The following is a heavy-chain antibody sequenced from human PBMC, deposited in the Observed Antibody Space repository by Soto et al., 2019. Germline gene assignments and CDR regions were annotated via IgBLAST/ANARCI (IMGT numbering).Heavy chain of an antibody. D-gene: IGHD6-13*01. V-gene: IGHV3-9*01. CDR1: GFTFDDYA. Sequence: EVQLVESGGGLVQPGRSLRLSCAASGFTFDDYAMHWVRQAPGKGLEWVSGISWNSGSIGYADSVKGRFTISRDNANNALYLQMNSLRAEGTALYYCAKGRIAAAGTGLGYWGQGTLVTVSS. CDR3: AKGRIAAAGTGLGY. J-gene: IGHJ4*02. CDR2: ISWNSGSI.